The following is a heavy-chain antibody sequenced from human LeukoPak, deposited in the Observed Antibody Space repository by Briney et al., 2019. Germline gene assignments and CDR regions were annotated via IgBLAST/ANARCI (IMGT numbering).Heavy chain of an antibody. Sequence: GASVKVSCKASGYTFTSYGISWVRQAPGQGLEWMGWISAYNGNTNYAQKLQGRVTMTTDTSTSTAYMELSSLRSEDTAVYYCAREGCSGGSCYHPYNWFDPWGQGTLVTVSS. J-gene: IGHJ5*02. CDR3: AREGCSGGSCYHPYNWFDP. D-gene: IGHD2-15*01. CDR2: ISAYNGNT. CDR1: GYTFTSYG. V-gene: IGHV1-18*01.